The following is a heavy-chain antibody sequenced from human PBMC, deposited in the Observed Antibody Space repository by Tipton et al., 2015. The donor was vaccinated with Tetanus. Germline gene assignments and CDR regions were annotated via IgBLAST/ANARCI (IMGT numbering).Heavy chain of an antibody. CDR3: ARHSSWFDP. D-gene: IGHD2/OR15-2a*01. J-gene: IGHJ5*02. CDR2: FYSGGSI. Sequence: TLSLTCTVSGGSITSSTYYWGWLRQPPGKGLEWIGTFYSGGSIFYNPSFKSRATISVDTPKNQISLRLTSVASADTAVYYCARHSSWFDPWGQGTLVTVSS. V-gene: IGHV4-39*01. CDR1: GGSITSSTYY.